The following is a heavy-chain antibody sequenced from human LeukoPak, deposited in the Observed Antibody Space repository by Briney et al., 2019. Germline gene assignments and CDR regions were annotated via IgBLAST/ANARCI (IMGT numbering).Heavy chain of an antibody. J-gene: IGHJ4*02. Sequence: PSETLSLTCAVYGGSFSGYYWSWIRQPPGKGLEWIGEINHSGSTNYNPSLKSRVTISVDTSKNQFSLKLSSVTAADTAVYYCARSTMVRGVIIPPGYWGQGTLVTVSS. CDR3: ARSTMVRGVIIPPGY. V-gene: IGHV4-34*01. CDR2: INHSGST. CDR1: GGSFSGYY. D-gene: IGHD3-10*01.